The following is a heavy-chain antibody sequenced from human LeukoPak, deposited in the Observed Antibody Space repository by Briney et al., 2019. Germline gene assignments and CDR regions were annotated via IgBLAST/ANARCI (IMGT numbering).Heavy chain of an antibody. CDR1: GFTFRSYG. J-gene: IGHJ4*01. CDR3: AKPRIPVAGTDLDF. V-gene: IGHV3-30*18. D-gene: IGHD6-19*01. CDR2: ISYDGSTK. Sequence: GRSLRLSCAASGFTFRSYGMHWVRQAPGKGLEWVAVISYDGSTKYYADSVKGRFTISRDNSKNTLYLQMNSLRPEDTAVYYCAKPRIPVAGTDLDFWGQGNLVTVSS.